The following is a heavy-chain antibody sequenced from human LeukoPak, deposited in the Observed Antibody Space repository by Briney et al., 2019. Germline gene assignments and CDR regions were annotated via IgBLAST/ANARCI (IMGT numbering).Heavy chain of an antibody. CDR1: GYTFTSYG. CDR3: ARVDFPGSTSLNLGY. J-gene: IGHJ4*02. Sequence: GASVKVSCKASGYTFTSYGISWVRQAPGQGLEWMGWINPNSGGTNYAQKFQGRVTMTRDTSISTAYMELSRLRSDDTAVYYCARVDFPGSTSLNLGYWGQGTLVTVSS. V-gene: IGHV1-2*02. CDR2: INPNSGGT. D-gene: IGHD2-2*01.